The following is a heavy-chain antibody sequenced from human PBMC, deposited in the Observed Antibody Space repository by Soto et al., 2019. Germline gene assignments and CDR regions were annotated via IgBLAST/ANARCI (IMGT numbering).Heavy chain of an antibody. V-gene: IGHV4-4*07. D-gene: IGHD5-18*01. Sequence: QVHLQQSGPGLVNPSETLSLTCTVSGGSMSSYYWTWIGQPAGKGLEWIGRVYSSGGTHYNPSLKSRVTIPLETSKNMLSSRLLSMTDAYTALYYSARGQRLPDWLDTWAQGTLVTAAS. CDR3: ARGQRLPDWLDT. J-gene: IGHJ5*02. CDR1: GGSMSSYY. CDR2: VYSSGGT.